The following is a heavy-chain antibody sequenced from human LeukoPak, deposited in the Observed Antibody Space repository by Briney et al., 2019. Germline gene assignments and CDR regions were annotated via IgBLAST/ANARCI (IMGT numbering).Heavy chain of an antibody. CDR1: GFTFSDYY. V-gene: IGHV3-11*04. J-gene: IGHJ4*02. Sequence: PGGSLRLSCAASGFTFSDYYMSWIRQAPGKGLEWVSYISSSGSTIYYADSVKGRFTISRDNAKNSLYLQMNSLRAEDTAVYYCAGCDYVWGSYPFYWGQGTLVTVSS. CDR3: AGCDYVWGSYPFY. CDR2: ISSSGSTI. D-gene: IGHD3-16*02.